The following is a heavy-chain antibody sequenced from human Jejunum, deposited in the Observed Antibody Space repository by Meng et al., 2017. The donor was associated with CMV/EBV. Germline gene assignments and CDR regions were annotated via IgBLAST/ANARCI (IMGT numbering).Heavy chain of an antibody. J-gene: IGHJ6*02. D-gene: IGHD2-15*01. V-gene: IGHV3-23*01. CDR3: AKATDIVVVVAAYGLDV. CDR2: ISGSGGST. CDR1: TFSNYA. Sequence: TFSNYAMTWVRQAPGKGLEWVSAISGSGGSTHYADSVKGRFTISRDNSNNILYLQMNGLRAEDTAKYYCAKATDIVVVVAAYGLDVWGQGTTVTVSS.